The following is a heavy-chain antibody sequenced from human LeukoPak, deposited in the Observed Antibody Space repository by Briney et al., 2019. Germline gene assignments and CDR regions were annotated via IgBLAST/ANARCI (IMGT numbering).Heavy chain of an antibody. D-gene: IGHD6-13*01. Sequence: GRSLRLSCAASGFTFSSYAMHWVRQAPGKGLEWVAVISYDGSNKYYADSVKGRFTISRDNSKNTLYLQMNSLRAEDTAVYYCARDRDSTQFDYWGQGTLVTVSS. CDR1: GFTFSSYA. CDR3: ARDRDSTQFDY. CDR2: ISYDGSNK. V-gene: IGHV3-30*04. J-gene: IGHJ4*02.